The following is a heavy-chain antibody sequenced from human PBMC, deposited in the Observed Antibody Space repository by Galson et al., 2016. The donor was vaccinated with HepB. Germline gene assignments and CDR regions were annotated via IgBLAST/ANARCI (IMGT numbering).Heavy chain of an antibody. CDR1: GFTFRSYT. V-gene: IGHV3-23*01. CDR3: AKDDDDYNDAFDI. CDR2: ISGSGVGT. J-gene: IGHJ3*02. D-gene: IGHD5-24*01. Sequence: SLRLSCAASGFTFRSYTMSWVRQAPGKGLEWVSAISGSGVGTYYADSVKGRFTISRDNSKNTLYLQMNSLRAEDTAVYYCAKDDDDYNDAFDIWGQGIMVTVSS.